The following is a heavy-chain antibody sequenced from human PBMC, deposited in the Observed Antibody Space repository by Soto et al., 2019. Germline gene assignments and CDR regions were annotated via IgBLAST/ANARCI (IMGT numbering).Heavy chain of an antibody. CDR1: GYTFSSYS. D-gene: IGHD6-6*01. CDR2: IYPDDSDT. Sequence: PGESLKISCEGSGYTFSSYSIGWVRQMPGKGLEWMGIIYPDDSDTRYSPSFQGQVTISADKSLRTAYLQWTSLKASDTALYYCARTRSFTLGFYYDGMDVWGQGTTVTVSS. CDR3: ARTRSFTLGFYYDGMDV. J-gene: IGHJ6*02. V-gene: IGHV5-51*01.